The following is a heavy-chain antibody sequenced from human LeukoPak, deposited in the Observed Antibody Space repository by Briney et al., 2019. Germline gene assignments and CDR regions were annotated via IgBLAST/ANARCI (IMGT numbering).Heavy chain of an antibody. CDR2: ISYDGSNK. Sequence: PGGSLRLSCAASGFTFSSYGMHWVRQAPGKGLEWVAVISYDGSNKYYADSVKGRFTISRDNSKNTLYLQMNSLRAEDTAVYYCAKEGAYCGGDCYSFGAFDIWGQGTMVTVSS. V-gene: IGHV3-30*18. D-gene: IGHD2-21*02. J-gene: IGHJ3*02. CDR3: AKEGAYCGGDCYSFGAFDI. CDR1: GFTFSSYG.